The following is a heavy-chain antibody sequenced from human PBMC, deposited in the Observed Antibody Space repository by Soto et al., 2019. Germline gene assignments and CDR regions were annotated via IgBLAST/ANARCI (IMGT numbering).Heavy chain of an antibody. J-gene: IGHJ6*02. CDR2: IIPVYGTP. CDR1: GGTFSNYA. D-gene: IGHD2-15*01. CDR3: SIVTAYGMDV. Sequence: QVQLEQSGAEVKKPGSSLKVSCKATGGTFSNYAISWVRQAPGQGLEWMAGIIPVYGTPNYAQRFQDRVTIIADESTTTAYMEVHSLRSEDTAIYSCSIVTAYGMDVWGPGTTVIVSS. V-gene: IGHV1-69*01.